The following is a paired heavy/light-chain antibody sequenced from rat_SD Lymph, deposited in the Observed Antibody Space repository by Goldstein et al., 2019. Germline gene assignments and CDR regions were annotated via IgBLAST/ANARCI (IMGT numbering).Heavy chain of an antibody. V-gene: IGHV2-63*01. J-gene: IGHJ1*01. D-gene: IGHD1-12*02. CDR2: MWYDGDT. CDR1: GFSLTSYS. Sequence: QVQLKESGPGLVQPSETLSLTCTVSGFSLTSYSVSWVRQPSGKGPEWMGRMWYDGDTAYNSALKSRLSISRDTSKNQVFLKMNSLQTDDTGTYYCTRDYPDYYDGTYYYWYFDFWGPGTMVTVSS. CDR3: TRDYPDYYDGTYYYWYFDF.
Light chain of an antibody. J-gene: IGKJ2-3*01. CDR3: QQSYSSPYT. V-gene: IGKV5S10*01. CDR2: YAS. CDR1: QSISTS. Sequence: NIVLTQSPATLSVTPGESVSLSCRASQSISTSIHWYQQKSNESPRLLIKYASQSISGIPSRFSGSGSGTDFTLSINRVESEDFSIYYCQQSYSSPYTFGAGTKLELK.